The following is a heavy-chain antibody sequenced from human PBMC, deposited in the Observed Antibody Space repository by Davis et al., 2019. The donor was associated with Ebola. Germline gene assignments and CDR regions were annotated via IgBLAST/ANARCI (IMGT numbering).Heavy chain of an antibody. Sequence: MPSETLSLTCTVSGGSISSGGYYWSWIRQLPRKGLEWIGYIYYSGSTYYNPSLKSRVTISVDTSKNQFSRKLSSVTAADTAVYYCARSYDFWSGYWFDPWGQGTLVTVSS. D-gene: IGHD3-3*01. V-gene: IGHV4-31*03. J-gene: IGHJ5*02. CDR3: ARSYDFWSGYWFDP. CDR2: IYYSGST. CDR1: GGSISSGGYY.